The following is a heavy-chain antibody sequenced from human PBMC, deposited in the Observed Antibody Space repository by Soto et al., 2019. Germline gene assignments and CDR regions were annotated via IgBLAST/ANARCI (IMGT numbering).Heavy chain of an antibody. CDR3: ARDSPVYYYGSGTPHWGNLFDP. V-gene: IGHV1-3*01. CDR1: GYTFTSYA. J-gene: IGHJ5*02. CDR2: INAGNGNT. D-gene: IGHD3-10*01. Sequence: QVQLVQSGAEVKKPGASVEVSCKASGYTFTSYAMHWVRQAPGQRLEWMGWINAGNGNTKYSQKFQGRVTITRDTSPSTAYRELSSLRSEDTAVYYCARDSPVYYYGSGTPHWGNLFDPWGQGTLVTVSS.